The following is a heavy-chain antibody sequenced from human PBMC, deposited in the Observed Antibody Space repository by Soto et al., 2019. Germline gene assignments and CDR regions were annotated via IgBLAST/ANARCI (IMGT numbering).Heavy chain of an antibody. CDR3: TTALLLLELLLHDYFDD. CDR1: GFTFSNAW. Sequence: EVQLVESGGGLVKPGGSLRLSCAASGFTFSNAWMNWVRQAPGKGLEWVGRIKSKTDGGTTDYAAPVKGSFTISRDDSKNTLYLQMNSLKTVYTAVYYCTTALLLLELLLHDYFDDWGQGTLVTVSS. V-gene: IGHV3-15*07. J-gene: IGHJ4*02. D-gene: IGHD3-3*01. CDR2: IKSKTDGGTT.